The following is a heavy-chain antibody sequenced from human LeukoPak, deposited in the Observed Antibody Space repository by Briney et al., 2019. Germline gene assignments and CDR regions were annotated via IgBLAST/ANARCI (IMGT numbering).Heavy chain of an antibody. CDR2: IQYDGNTK. V-gene: IGHV3-30*02. D-gene: IGHD3-10*01. J-gene: IGHJ6*03. Sequence: GGSLRLTCAASGLNFFTYGMHWVRQAPGKGLEWVAFIQYDGNTKYYVDSVKGRFTISRDNSKNTLYLQMNSLRAEDTAVYYCAKLGKTENHYGSGRFSYYYYMDVWGKGTTVTISS. CDR1: GLNFFTYG. CDR3: AKLGKTENHYGSGRFSYYYYMDV.